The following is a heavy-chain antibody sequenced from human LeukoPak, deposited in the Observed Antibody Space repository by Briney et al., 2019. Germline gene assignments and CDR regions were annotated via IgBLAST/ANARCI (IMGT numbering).Heavy chain of an antibody. J-gene: IGHJ5*02. CDR3: ARRLKLQRDFWFDP. D-gene: IGHD1-1*01. V-gene: IGHV4-39*01. CDR1: GGSISSSSYY. CDR2: IYYSGST. Sequence: PSETLSLTCTVSGGSISSSSYYWGWIRQPPGKGLEWIGSIYYSGSTYYNPSLKSRVTLSVDTSKNQFSLNLSSVTAADTAVYSCARRLKLQRDFWFDPWGQGTLVTVSS.